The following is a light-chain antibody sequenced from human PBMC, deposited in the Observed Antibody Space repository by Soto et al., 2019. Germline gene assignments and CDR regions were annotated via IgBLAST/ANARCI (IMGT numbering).Light chain of an antibody. CDR1: RSNIGSNT. CDR2: SNN. J-gene: IGLJ2*01. CDR3: ATWDDSLNGHVV. V-gene: IGLV1-44*01. Sequence: QSVLTQPPSESGTPGQRVTISCSGSRSNIGSNTVNWYQQLPGTAPKFLIYSNNQRPSGVPKRFSGSKSGTSASLAISGLQSEDEADYYCATWDDSLNGHVVFAGGTKLTV.